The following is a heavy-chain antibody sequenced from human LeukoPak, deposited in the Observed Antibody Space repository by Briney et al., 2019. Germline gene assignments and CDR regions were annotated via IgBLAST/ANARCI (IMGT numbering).Heavy chain of an antibody. Sequence: GGSLRLSCEASGFTFSSHWMHWVRQVPGKGLVWVARIRGDENEIDYADSVKGRFTISRDNAKNTLYLQMNSLRVEDTAVYFCARGHVPGSTRHWDFWGQGTLVAVSS. J-gene: IGHJ4*02. D-gene: IGHD3-10*01. V-gene: IGHV3-74*01. CDR2: IRGDENEI. CDR3: ARGHVPGSTRHWDF. CDR1: GFTFSSHW.